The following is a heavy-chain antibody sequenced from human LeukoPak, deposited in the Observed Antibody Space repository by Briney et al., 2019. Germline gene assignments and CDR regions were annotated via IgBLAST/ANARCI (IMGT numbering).Heavy chain of an antibody. D-gene: IGHD3-22*01. CDR1: GFTFSSYA. J-gene: IGHJ4*02. CDR3: AKGHTTIIVGVITYLDY. V-gene: IGHV3-23*01. Sequence: GGSLRLSCAASGFTFSSYAMSWVRQAPGKGLHWVSTIASGGSTDYADSVKGRFTISRDNPKNTLYLQMNSLRAEDTAVYYCAKGHTTIIVGVITYLDYWGQGTLVTVSS. CDR2: IASGGST.